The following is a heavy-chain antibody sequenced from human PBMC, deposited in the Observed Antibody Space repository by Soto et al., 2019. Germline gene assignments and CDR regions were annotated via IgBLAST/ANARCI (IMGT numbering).Heavy chain of an antibody. J-gene: IGHJ2*01. CDR1: GYTFSSYD. D-gene: IGHD2-21*01. V-gene: IGHV1-8*01. CDR3: ARRTIAHWYFDL. Sequence: QVQLVQSGAEVKKPGASVKVSCKASGYTFSSYDINWIRQAPGQGLEWMGWMNGNSGNTGYEHNFQGRVTMTRDTSMSTAYMDLYSLTSEDTAIYYCARRTIAHWYFDLWGRGTLVTVSS. CDR2: MNGNSGNT.